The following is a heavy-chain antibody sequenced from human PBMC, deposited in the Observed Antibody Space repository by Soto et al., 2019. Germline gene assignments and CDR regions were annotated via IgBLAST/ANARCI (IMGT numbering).Heavy chain of an antibody. D-gene: IGHD5-12*01. CDR1: GGTFSNYP. CDR3: VRRNHTWLQLGYLDL. V-gene: IGHV1-69*12. CDR2: IIPIFGTV. J-gene: IGHJ2*01. Sequence: QVQLVQSGAEVKKPGSSVKVSCKASGGTFSNYPISWVRQAPGQGLEWMGGIIPIFGTVNYAQKFQGRVTITEDETTLTDNKELSRLRTEDTAVNYRVRRNHTWLQLGYLDLWGRGILITVSS.